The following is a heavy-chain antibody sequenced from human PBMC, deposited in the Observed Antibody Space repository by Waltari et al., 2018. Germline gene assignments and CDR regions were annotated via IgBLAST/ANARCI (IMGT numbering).Heavy chain of an antibody. V-gene: IGHV4-59*08. CDR1: GGCISSYY. Sequence: QVQLQESGPGLVKPSETLSLTCTVSGGCISSYYWSWIRQPPGKGLEWIGYISYSGGTPCCSSIHGRAIRSVDTATTHCSRELSSVTAADTAVYYRARSPRTLFTIGGGADYFDYWGQGTLVTLSS. CDR3: ARSPRTLFTIGGGADYFDY. CDR2: ISYSGGT. D-gene: IGHD3-16*01. J-gene: IGHJ4*02.